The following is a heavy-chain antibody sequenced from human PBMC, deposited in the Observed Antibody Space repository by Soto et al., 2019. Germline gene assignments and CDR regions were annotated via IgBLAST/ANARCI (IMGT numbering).Heavy chain of an antibody. D-gene: IGHD3-22*01. Sequence: GESLKISCAASGFTFSSYAMSWVRQAPGKGLEWVSAISGSGGSTYYADSVKGRFTISRDNSKNTLYLQMNSLRAEDTAVYYCANLDYDSSGYYYWGQGTLVTVSS. CDR1: GFTFSSYA. V-gene: IGHV3-23*01. CDR2: ISGSGGST. J-gene: IGHJ4*02. CDR3: ANLDYDSSGYYY.